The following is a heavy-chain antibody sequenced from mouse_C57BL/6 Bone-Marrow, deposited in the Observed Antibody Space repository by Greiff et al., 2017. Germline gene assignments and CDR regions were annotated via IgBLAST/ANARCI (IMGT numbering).Heavy chain of an antibody. CDR2: ISDGGSYT. D-gene: IGHD2-12*01. Sequence: VQLKESGGGLVKPGGSLKLSCADSGFTFSSYAMSWVRQTPEKRLEWVATISDGGSYTYYPDNVKGRFTISRDNAKNNLYLQMSHLKSEDTAMYYCAREGLYGYWGQGTTLTVSS. CDR1: GFTFSSYA. V-gene: IGHV5-4*01. CDR3: AREGLYGY. J-gene: IGHJ2*01.